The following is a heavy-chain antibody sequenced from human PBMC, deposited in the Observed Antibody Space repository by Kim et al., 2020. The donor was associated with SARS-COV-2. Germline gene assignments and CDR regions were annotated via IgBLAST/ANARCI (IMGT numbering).Heavy chain of an antibody. V-gene: IGHV4-34*01. J-gene: IGHJ3*02. Sequence: SETLSLTCAVYGGSFSGYYWSWIRQPPGKGLEWIGEINHSGSTNYNPSLKSRVTISVDTSKNQFSLKLSSVTAADTAVYYCARGRQGWLGDAFDIWGQGTMVTVSS. CDR3: ARGRQGWLGDAFDI. CDR1: GGSFSGYY. D-gene: IGHD6-19*01. CDR2: INHSGST.